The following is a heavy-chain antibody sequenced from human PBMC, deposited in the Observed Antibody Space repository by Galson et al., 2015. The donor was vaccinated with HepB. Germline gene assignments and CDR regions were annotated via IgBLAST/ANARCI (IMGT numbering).Heavy chain of an antibody. CDR3: ASGSYGYRVPFDY. V-gene: IGHV3-30-3*01. J-gene: IGHJ4*02. CDR1: GFTFSSYA. Sequence: SLRLSCATSGFTFSSYAMHWVRQAPGKGLEWVAVISYDGSNKYYADSVKGRFTISRDNSKNTLYLQMNSLRAEDTAVYYCASGSYGYRVPFDYWGQGTLVTVSS. D-gene: IGHD5-18*01. CDR2: ISYDGSNK.